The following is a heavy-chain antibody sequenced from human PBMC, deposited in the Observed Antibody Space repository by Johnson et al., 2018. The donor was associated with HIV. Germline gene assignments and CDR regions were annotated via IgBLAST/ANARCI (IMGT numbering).Heavy chain of an antibody. CDR1: GFFFDDYG. J-gene: IGHJ3*02. D-gene: IGHD6-13*01. CDR3: ARDRGIGAAGDAFDI. V-gene: IGHV3-20*04. CDR2: INWNGGST. Sequence: VQLVESGGGLVQPGGSLRLSCAASGFFFDDYGMTWVCQPPGRGLEWVSGINWNGGSTGYADSVKGRFTISRDNAKNSLYLQMNSLRAEDTALYYCARDRGIGAAGDAFDIWGQGTMVTVSS.